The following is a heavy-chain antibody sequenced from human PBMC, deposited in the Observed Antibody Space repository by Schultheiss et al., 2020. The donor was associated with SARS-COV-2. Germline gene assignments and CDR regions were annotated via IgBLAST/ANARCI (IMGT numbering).Heavy chain of an antibody. J-gene: IGHJ6*02. D-gene: IGHD3-10*01. CDR2: IHYSGTT. Sequence: SETLSLTCTVSGGSISSYYWSWIRQPPGKGLEWIGYIHYSGTTNYNPSLKSRVTISVDTSKNQFSLKLSSVTAADTAVYYCARSRGYYYGMDVWGQGTTVTVSS. V-gene: IGHV4-59*12. CDR3: ARSRGYYYGMDV. CDR1: GGSISSYY.